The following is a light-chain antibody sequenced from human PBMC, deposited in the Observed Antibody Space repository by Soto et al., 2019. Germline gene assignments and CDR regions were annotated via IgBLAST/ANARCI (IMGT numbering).Light chain of an antibody. CDR3: QQRSSSIT. CDR1: QSVTNY. CDR2: DAS. V-gene: IGKV3-11*01. Sequence: EIVLTQSPATLSLSPGERATLSCRASQSVTNYLAWYQQKPGQAPRLLIYDASNRATGIPARFSGSGSGTDFTLTISGLEPEDVVVYYCQQRSSSITFGQGTRLEIK. J-gene: IGKJ5*01.